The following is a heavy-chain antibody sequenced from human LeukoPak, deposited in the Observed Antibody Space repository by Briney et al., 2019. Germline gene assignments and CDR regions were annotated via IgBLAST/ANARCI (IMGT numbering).Heavy chain of an antibody. Sequence: ASVKVFCKVSGYTLTELSMHWARQAPGKGLEWMGGFDPEDGETIYAQKFQGRVTMTEDASTATAYMALGSLRSEDAAVYYCAREAGSAMERGRGYYYYYYMDVWGKGTTVTVSS. CDR1: GYTLTELS. CDR2: FDPEDGET. V-gene: IGHV1-24*01. CDR3: AREAGSAMERGRGYYYYYYMDV. D-gene: IGHD5-18*01. J-gene: IGHJ6*03.